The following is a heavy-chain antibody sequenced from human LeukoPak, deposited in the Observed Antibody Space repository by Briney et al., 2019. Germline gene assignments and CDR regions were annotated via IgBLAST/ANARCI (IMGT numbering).Heavy chain of an antibody. J-gene: IGHJ3*02. V-gene: IGHV5-51*01. D-gene: IGHD2-21*02. CDR1: GYSFTSYW. CDR3: ASYCGGDCYSESDAFDI. Sequence: GESLKISCKGSGYSFTSYWIGWVRHMPATGLERMGIIYPGYSDARYIPSFPRQVTISADKYISTAYLQWSSLKASDTAMYYCASYCGGDCYSESDAFDIWGQGTMVTVSS. CDR2: IYPGYSDA.